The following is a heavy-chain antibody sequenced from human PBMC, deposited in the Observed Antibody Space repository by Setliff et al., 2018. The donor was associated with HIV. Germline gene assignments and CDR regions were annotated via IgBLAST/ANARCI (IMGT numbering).Heavy chain of an antibody. Sequence: PSETLSLTCSVSGASISSHYWNWIRQAPGKGLEWLGTMYFSGNARNNPSLKSRVTISLDTSKNQLSLNLTSVTAADTAVYYCAKVETKVRGATYGMDVWGQGTTVTVSS. J-gene: IGHJ6*02. CDR1: GASISSHY. CDR2: MYFSGNA. CDR3: AKVETKVRGATYGMDV. D-gene: IGHD3-10*01. V-gene: IGHV4-59*11.